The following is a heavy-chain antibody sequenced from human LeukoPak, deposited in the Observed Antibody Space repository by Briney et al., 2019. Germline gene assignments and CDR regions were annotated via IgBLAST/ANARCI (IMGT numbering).Heavy chain of an antibody. CDR3: TTASRLYFDY. Sequence: GGSLRLSCAASGFTFSSYGMHWVRQAPGKGLEWVGRIKSKTDGGTTDYAAPVKGRFTISRDDSKNTLYLQMNSLKTEDTAVYYCTTASRLYFDYWGQGTLVTVSS. V-gene: IGHV3-15*01. CDR2: IKSKTDGGTT. J-gene: IGHJ4*02. CDR1: GFTFSSYG. D-gene: IGHD3-16*01.